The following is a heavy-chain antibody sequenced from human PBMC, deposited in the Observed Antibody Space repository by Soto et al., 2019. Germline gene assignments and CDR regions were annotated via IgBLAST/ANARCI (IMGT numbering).Heavy chain of an antibody. CDR2: IYYSGST. Sequence: SETLSLTCTVSGGSISSYYWSWIRQPPGKGLEWIGYIYYSGSTNYNPSLKSRVTISVDTSKNQFSLKLSSVTAADTAVYYCASYPGYSGYDNDAFDIWGQGTMVTVSS. V-gene: IGHV4-59*01. CDR1: GGSISSYY. D-gene: IGHD5-12*01. CDR3: ASYPGYSGYDNDAFDI. J-gene: IGHJ3*02.